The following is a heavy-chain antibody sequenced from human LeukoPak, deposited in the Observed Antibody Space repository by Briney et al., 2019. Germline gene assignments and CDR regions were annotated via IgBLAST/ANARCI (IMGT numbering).Heavy chain of an antibody. CDR2: ISSSSSYI. Sequence: GGSLRLSCAASGFTFSSYSMNWVRQAPGKGLEWVSSISSSSSYIYYADSVKGRFTISRDSAKNSLYLQMNSLRAEDTAVYYCARVRGDSRYYYYYYMDVWGKGTTVTISS. CDR1: GFTFSSYS. J-gene: IGHJ6*03. CDR3: ARVRGDSRYYYYYYMDV. D-gene: IGHD2-21*02. V-gene: IGHV3-21*01.